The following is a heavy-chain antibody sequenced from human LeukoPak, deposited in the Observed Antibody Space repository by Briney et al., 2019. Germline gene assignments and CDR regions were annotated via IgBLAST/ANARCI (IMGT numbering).Heavy chain of an antibody. Sequence: SVKVSCKASGGTFSSYAISWVRQAPGQGLEWMGGIIPIFGTANYAQKFQGRVTITTDESTSAAYMELSSLRSEDTAVYYCASSARPYSSSWYITYYYYYMDVWGKGTTVTVSS. V-gene: IGHV1-69*05. CDR1: GGTFSSYA. CDR3: ASSARPYSSSWYITYYYYYMDV. D-gene: IGHD6-13*01. J-gene: IGHJ6*03. CDR2: IIPIFGTA.